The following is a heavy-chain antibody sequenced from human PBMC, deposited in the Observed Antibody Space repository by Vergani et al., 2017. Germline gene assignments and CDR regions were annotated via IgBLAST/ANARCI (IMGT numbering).Heavy chain of an antibody. CDR2: ISWNSGSI. Sequence: EVQLLESGGGLVQPGRSLRLSCAASGFTFDDYAMHWVRQAPGKGLEWVSGISWNSGSIGYADSVKGRFTISRDNAKNSLYLQMNSLRADDTAVYYCARDGRAPTVTTGSAAFDIWGQGTMVTVSS. J-gene: IGHJ3*02. CDR1: GFTFDDYA. D-gene: IGHD4-17*01. CDR3: ARDGRAPTVTTGSAAFDI. V-gene: IGHV3-9*01.